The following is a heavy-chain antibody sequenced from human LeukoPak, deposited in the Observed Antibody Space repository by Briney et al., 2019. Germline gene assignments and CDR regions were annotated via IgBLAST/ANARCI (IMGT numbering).Heavy chain of an antibody. D-gene: IGHD1-1*01. Sequence: PSQTLSLTCTVSGASISSGTYYWSWIRQPPGKGLEWIGYIYYSGNTYYNPSLKSRITISLDTSKNQFSLKLSSVTAADTAVYYCARDRGYPPGVFNIWGQGTMVTVSS. CDR2: IYYSGNT. CDR1: GASISSGTYY. CDR3: ARDRGYPPGVFNI. J-gene: IGHJ3*02. V-gene: IGHV4-30-4*08.